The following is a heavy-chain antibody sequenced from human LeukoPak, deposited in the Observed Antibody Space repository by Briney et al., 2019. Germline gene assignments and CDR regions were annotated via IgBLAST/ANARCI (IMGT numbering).Heavy chain of an antibody. CDR2: LTDSGGTT. J-gene: IGHJ4*02. CDR3: AKDRNYYDSSGYYPGFDY. Sequence: GGSLRLSCVASGFTFSSYAMGWVRQAPGKRPEWVSSLTDSGGTTYYVDSVKGRFTISRDNSKNTLYLQMNSLRAEDTAVYYCAKDRNYYDSSGYYPGFDYWGQGTLVTVSS. CDR1: GFTFSSYA. D-gene: IGHD3-22*01. V-gene: IGHV3-23*01.